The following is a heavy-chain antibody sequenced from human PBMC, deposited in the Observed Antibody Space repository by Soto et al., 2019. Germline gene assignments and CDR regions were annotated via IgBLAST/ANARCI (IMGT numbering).Heavy chain of an antibody. D-gene: IGHD3-10*01. V-gene: IGHV3-23*01. CDR2: ITDTGGDA. J-gene: IGHJ4*02. CDR1: GLTFGSRA. Sequence: EVQLLESGGDLIQPGGSLRLSCVASGLTFGSRAMSWVRQSPGXGLEXXSTITDTGGDAKYADSVRGRFAISRDNSKNTLYLQMSALRAEDSAIYFCVRXSKDSYPGSRIFDFWGRGTLVTVSS. CDR3: VRXSKDSYPGSRIFDF.